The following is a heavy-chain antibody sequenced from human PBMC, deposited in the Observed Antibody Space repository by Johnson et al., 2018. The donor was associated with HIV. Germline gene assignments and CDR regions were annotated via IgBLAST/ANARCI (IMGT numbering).Heavy chain of an antibody. Sequence: VQLVESGGGLIQPGGSLRLSCAASGFTVSSNYMSWVRQAPGKALEWVSVIYSGGSTYYADSVKGRFTISRDNSKNTLYVQMNSLRAEDTAVYYCARGIQPDAFDIWGQGTMGTGSS. D-gene: IGHD5-18*01. CDR2: IYSGGST. J-gene: IGHJ3*02. CDR3: ARGIQPDAFDI. CDR1: GFTVSSNY. V-gene: IGHV3-53*01.